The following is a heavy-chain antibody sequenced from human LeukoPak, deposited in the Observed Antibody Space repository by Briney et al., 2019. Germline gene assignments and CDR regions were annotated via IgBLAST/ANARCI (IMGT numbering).Heavy chain of an antibody. V-gene: IGHV4-39*01. D-gene: IGHD4-11*01. CDR1: GGSFSSSSYY. CDR2: IDYSGST. J-gene: IGHJ4*02. Sequence: SEALSLTCTVSGGSFSSSSYYWGWISQPPGKGLGWIGSIDYSGSTYYNPSLKSRVTISVDTSKNQFSLKLSSVTAADTAAYYCMRFSKGQYYFDYWGQGTLVTVSS. CDR3: MRFSKGQYYFDY.